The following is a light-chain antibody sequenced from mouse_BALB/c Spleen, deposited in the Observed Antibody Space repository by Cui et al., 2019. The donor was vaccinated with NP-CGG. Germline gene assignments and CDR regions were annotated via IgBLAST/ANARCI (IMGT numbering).Light chain of an antibody. Sequence: AAVTPEPAPTTSPGETITLTCRSSTGAVTTSNYANWVQEKPDHLFTGLIGGTNNRAPGVPARFSGSLIGDKAALTITGAQTEDEAIYFCALWYSNHWVFGGGTKLTVL. CDR2: GTN. CDR1: TGAVTTSNY. J-gene: IGLJ1*01. CDR3: ALWYSNHWV. V-gene: IGLV1*01.